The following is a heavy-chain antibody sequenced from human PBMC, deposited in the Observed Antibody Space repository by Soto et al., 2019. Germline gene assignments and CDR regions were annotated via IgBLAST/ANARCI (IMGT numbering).Heavy chain of an antibody. CDR2: ISGSGGST. V-gene: IGHV3-23*01. Sequence: GGSLRLSCAASGFTFSSYAMSWVCQAPGKGLEWVSAISGSGGSTYYADSVKGRFTISRDNSKNTLYLQMNSLRAEDTAVYYCAKDLSLAARGYYYYGMDVWGQGTTVTVSS. J-gene: IGHJ6*02. CDR1: GFTFSSYA. CDR3: AKDLSLAARGYYYYGMDV. D-gene: IGHD6-6*01.